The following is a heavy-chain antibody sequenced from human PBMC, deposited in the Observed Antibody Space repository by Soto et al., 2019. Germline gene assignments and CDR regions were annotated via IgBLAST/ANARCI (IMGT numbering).Heavy chain of an antibody. D-gene: IGHD3-16*02. V-gene: IGHV1-69*01. CDR1: GGTFSSYA. Sequence: QVPLVQSGAEVKKPGSSVKVSCKASGGTFSSYAISWVRQAPGQGLEWMGGIIPIFGTANYAQKFQGRVTITADESTSTAYMELSSLRSEDTAVYYCARERTHYDYVWGSYRVDAFDIWGQGTMVTVSS. CDR2: IIPIFGTA. J-gene: IGHJ3*02. CDR3: ARERTHYDYVWGSYRVDAFDI.